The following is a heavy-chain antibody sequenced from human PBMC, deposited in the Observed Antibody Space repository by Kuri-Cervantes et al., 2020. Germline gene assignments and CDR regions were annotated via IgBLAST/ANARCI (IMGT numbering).Heavy chain of an antibody. V-gene: IGHV3-48*03. CDR3: ACSVTTVSPLNYYHMDV. J-gene: IGHJ6*03. CDR2: ISSSGSTI. D-gene: IGHD4-11*01. Sequence: GESLKISCAASGFTFSSYEMNWVRQAPGKGLEWVSYISSSGSTIYYADSVKGRFTISRDNAKNSLYLQMNSLRAEDTAVYYCACSVTTVSPLNYYHMDVWGKGTTVTVSS. CDR1: GFTFSSYE.